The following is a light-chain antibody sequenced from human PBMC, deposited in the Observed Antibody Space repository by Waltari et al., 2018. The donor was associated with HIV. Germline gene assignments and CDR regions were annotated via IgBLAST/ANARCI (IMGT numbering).Light chain of an antibody. CDR2: DAS. CDR3: QQYDNLPIT. J-gene: IGKJ5*01. Sequence: DIQMTQSPSSLSASVGDRVTITCQASQDISNYLNWYQQKPGKAPKLLIYDASNLETGVPSSFSGSVSGTDFTFTISSLQPEDIATYYCQQYDNLPITFCQGTRLETK. V-gene: IGKV1-33*01. CDR1: QDISNY.